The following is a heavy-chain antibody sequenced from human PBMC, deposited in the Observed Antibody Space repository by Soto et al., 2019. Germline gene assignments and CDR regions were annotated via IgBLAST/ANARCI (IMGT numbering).Heavy chain of an antibody. CDR3: AREIAAAGPNWFDP. J-gene: IGHJ5*02. CDR2: IYYSGST. CDR1: GGSISSGDYY. Sequence: SETLSLTCTVSGGSISSGDYYWSWIRQPPGKGLEWIGYIYYSGSTYYNPSLKSRVTISVDTSKNQFSLKLSSVTAAGTAVYYCAREIAAAGPNWFDPWGQGTLVTVSS. V-gene: IGHV4-30-4*01. D-gene: IGHD6-13*01.